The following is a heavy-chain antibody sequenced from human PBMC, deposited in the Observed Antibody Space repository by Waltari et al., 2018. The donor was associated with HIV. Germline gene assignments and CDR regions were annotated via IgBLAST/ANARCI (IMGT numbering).Heavy chain of an antibody. V-gene: IGHV1-8*01. Sequence: QVQLVQSGAEVKKPGASVKVSCKASGYTFTSYDINWVRQATGQGLEWMGWMNPNRGNTGYAKKFQGRVTMTRNTSISTAYMELSSLRSEDTAVYYCAGGYSSFYSYYYGMDVWGQGTTVTVSS. CDR3: AGGYSSFYSYYYGMDV. CDR1: GYTFTSYD. D-gene: IGHD5-18*01. J-gene: IGHJ6*02. CDR2: MNPNRGNT.